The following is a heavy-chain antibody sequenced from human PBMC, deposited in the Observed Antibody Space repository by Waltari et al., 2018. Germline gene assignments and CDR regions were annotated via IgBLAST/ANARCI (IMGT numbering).Heavy chain of an antibody. D-gene: IGHD1-7*01. J-gene: IGHJ4*02. CDR2: IYFSGST. CDR3: ARRSGNYGQDFDY. Sequence: QVQLQESGPGLVKPSETLSLTCTVSGGSLSGYYWTWIRQPPGKGLEWIGYIYFSGSTNYNPSLKSRRTMSVDTSKNQFSLKLTSVTAADTAVYYCARRSGNYGQDFDYWGQGILVTVSS. V-gene: IGHV4-59*01. CDR1: GGSLSGYY.